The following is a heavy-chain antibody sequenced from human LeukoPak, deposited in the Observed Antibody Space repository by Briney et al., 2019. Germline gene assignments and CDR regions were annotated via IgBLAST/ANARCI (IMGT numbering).Heavy chain of an antibody. CDR3: ARGIFGVVITYFDY. J-gene: IGHJ4*02. D-gene: IGHD3-3*01. V-gene: IGHV3-11*06. Sequence: GGSLRLSCAASGFTFSDYYMSWIRQAPGKGLEWVSYISSSSSYTNYADSVKGRFTISRDNAKNSLYLQVNSLRAEDTAVYYCARGIFGVVITYFDYWGQGTLVTVSS. CDR1: GFTFSDYY. CDR2: ISSSSSYT.